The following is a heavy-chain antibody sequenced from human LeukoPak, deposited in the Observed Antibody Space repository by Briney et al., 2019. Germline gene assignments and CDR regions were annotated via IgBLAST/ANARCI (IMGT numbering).Heavy chain of an antibody. CDR2: ISYDGSNK. J-gene: IGHJ5*02. CDR1: GFTFSSYA. D-gene: IGHD3-22*01. Sequence: PGRSLRLSCAASGFTFSSYAMHWVRQAPGKGLEWVAVISYDGSNKYYADSVKGRFTISRGNSKNTLYLQMNSLRAEDTAVYYCARDREYYDSSGYSWFDPWGQGTLVTVSS. CDR3: ARDREYYDSSGYSWFDP. V-gene: IGHV3-30-3*01.